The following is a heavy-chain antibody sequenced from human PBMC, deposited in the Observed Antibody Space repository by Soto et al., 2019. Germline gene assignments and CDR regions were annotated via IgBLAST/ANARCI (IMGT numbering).Heavy chain of an antibody. CDR2: IWYDGSNK. D-gene: IGHD2-2*01. Sequence: PGGSLRLSCAASWFIVSSNYMNWVRQAPGKGLEWVAVIWYDGSNKYYADSVKGRFTISRDNSKNTLYLQMNSLRDEDTAVYYCARESAARNWFDPWGQGTLVTVSS. CDR1: WFIVSSNY. V-gene: IGHV3-33*08. J-gene: IGHJ5*02. CDR3: ARESAARNWFDP.